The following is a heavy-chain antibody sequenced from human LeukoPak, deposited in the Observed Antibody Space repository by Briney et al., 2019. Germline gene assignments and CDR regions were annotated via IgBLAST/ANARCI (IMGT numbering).Heavy chain of an antibody. Sequence: GGSLRLSCAASGFTFSSYAMSWVRQAPGKGLERVANIKQDGSEKYYVDSVKGRFTISRDNAKNSLYLQMNSLRAEDTAVYYCARHRRLDYWGQGTLVTVSS. V-gene: IGHV3-7*01. CDR2: IKQDGSEK. J-gene: IGHJ4*02. CDR1: GFTFSSYA. CDR3: ARHRRLDY.